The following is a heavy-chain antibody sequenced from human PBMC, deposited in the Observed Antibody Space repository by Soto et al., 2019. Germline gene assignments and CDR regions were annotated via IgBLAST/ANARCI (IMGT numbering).Heavy chain of an antibody. V-gene: IGHV1-3*05. CDR2: INAGNGNT. J-gene: IGHJ5*02. CDR1: GYTFTTYT. D-gene: IGHD1-1*01. Sequence: QVQLVQSGAEEKKPGASVKVSCKPSGYTFTTYTMHWVRQAPGQRLEWMGWINAGNGNTKYSQKFQGRVTITRDTSASTAYMELSSLRSEHTAVYYCMRHRLPVPATAERSSWFDPWGQGTLVTVSS. CDR3: MRHRLPVPATAERSSWFDP.